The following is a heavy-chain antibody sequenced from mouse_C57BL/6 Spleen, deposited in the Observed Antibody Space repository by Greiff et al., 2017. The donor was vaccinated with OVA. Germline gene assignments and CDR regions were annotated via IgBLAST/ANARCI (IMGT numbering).Heavy chain of an antibody. CDR1: GFTFSNYW. D-gene: IGHD2-2*01. J-gene: IGHJ1*03. Sequence: EVQLQESGGGLVQPGGSMKLSCVASGFTFSNYWMNWVRQSPEKGLEWVAQISLRSDNFDTNYAESVKGRFTISRDDSKSSVYLQMSNLRAEDTGIYYCTDGYLSYWYFDVWGTGTTVTVSS. CDR2: ISLRSDNFDT. CDR3: TDGYLSYWYFDV. V-gene: IGHV6-3*01.